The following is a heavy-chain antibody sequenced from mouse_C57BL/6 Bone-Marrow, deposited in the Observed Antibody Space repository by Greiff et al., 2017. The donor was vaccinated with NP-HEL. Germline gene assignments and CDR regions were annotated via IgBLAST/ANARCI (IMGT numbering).Heavy chain of an antibody. V-gene: IGHV5-2*01. Sequence: QGVESGGGLVQPGESLKLSCESNEYEFPSHDMSWVRKTPEKRLELVAAINSDGGSTYYPDTMERRFISSRDNTKKTLYLQMSSLRSEDTALYYCARHGDDYGGDWYFDVWGTGTTVTVSS. D-gene: IGHD2-4*01. J-gene: IGHJ1*03. CDR3: ARHGDDYGGDWYFDV. CDR1: EYEFPSHD. CDR2: INSDGGST.